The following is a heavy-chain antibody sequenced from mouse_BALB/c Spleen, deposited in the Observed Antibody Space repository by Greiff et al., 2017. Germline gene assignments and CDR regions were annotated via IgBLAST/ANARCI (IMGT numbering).Heavy chain of an antibody. Sequence: VQLQQSGGGLVQPGGSRKLSCAASGFTFSSFGMHWVRQAPEKGLEWVAYISSGSSTIYYADTVKGRFTISRDNPKNTLFLQMTSLRSEDTAMYYCAREAGNYYAMDYWGQGTSVTVSS. CDR3: AREAGNYYAMDY. D-gene: IGHD2-1*01. CDR2: ISSGSSTI. V-gene: IGHV5-17*02. J-gene: IGHJ4*01. CDR1: GFTFSSFG.